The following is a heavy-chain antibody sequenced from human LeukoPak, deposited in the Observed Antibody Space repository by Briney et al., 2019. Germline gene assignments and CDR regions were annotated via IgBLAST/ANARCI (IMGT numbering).Heavy chain of an antibody. D-gene: IGHD6-19*01. J-gene: IGHJ4*02. V-gene: IGHV4-39*01. Sequence: SETLSLTCTVSGGSISSSSYYWGWIRQAPGKGLEWIGSIYYSGSTYYNPSLKSRVTISVDTSKNQFSLKLSSVTAADTAVYYCARSQGLVLVGFDYWGQGTLVTVSS. CDR1: GGSISSSSYY. CDR2: IYYSGST. CDR3: ARSQGLVLVGFDY.